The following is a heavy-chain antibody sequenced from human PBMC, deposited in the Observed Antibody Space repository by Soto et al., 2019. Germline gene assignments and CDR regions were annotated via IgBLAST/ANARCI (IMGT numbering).Heavy chain of an antibody. CDR3: AREVSSSWRTLIGYYYYGMDV. D-gene: IGHD6-13*01. CDR2: INPNSGGT. J-gene: IGHJ6*02. Sequence: AASVKVSCKASGYTFTGYYMHWVRQAPGQGLEWMGWINPNSGGTNYAQKFQGWVTMTRDTSISTAYMELSRLRSDDTAVYYCAREVSSSWRTLIGYYYYGMDVWGQGTTVTVSS. V-gene: IGHV1-2*04. CDR1: GYTFTGYY.